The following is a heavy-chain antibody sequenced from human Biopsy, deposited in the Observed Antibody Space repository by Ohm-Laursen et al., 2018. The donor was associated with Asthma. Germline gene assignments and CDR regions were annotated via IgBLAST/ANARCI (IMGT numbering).Heavy chain of an antibody. CDR2: ISYSVEYSGST. CDR3: VSPPGY. J-gene: IGHJ4*02. V-gene: IGHV4-59*08. Sequence: SQTLSLTCTVSGGSISGYYWSWIRQPPGKGLEWIGYISYSVEYSGSTNYNPSLKSRVTISVDASKNQFSLKLTSVTAADTAVYYCVSPPGYWGQGTRVTVSS. CDR1: GGSISGYY.